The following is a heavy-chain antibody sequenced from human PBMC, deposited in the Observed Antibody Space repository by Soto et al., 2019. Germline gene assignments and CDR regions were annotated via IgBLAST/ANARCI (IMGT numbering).Heavy chain of an antibody. J-gene: IGHJ4*02. CDR3: VRRYDPSYFDY. CDR2: VYGSDDK. Sequence: SGPTLVNPTQPLTLTCTFSGFSLTTSAVAVGWIRQPPGKALEWLAIVYGSDDKFYSPSLKSRLSITKDNSKNQVVLTLTNMDPVDTATYSCVRRYDPSYFDYWGQGTLVTVSS. D-gene: IGHD1-1*01. V-gene: IGHV2-5*01. CDR1: GFSLTTSAVA.